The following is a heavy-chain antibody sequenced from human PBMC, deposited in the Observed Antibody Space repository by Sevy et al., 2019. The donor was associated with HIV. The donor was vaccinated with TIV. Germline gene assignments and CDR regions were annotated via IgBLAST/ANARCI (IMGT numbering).Heavy chain of an antibody. J-gene: IGHJ5*02. D-gene: IGHD2-21*02. CDR1: GFTVSSNY. CDR3: ARVVGVMVVTPHNWFDP. Sequence: GGSLRLSCAASGFTVSSNYMSWVRQAPGKGLEWVSVIYSGGSTYYADSVKGRFTISRDNSKNTLYLQMNSLRAEDTAVYYCARVVGVMVVTPHNWFDPWGQGTLVTVSS. CDR2: IYSGGST. V-gene: IGHV3-66*02.